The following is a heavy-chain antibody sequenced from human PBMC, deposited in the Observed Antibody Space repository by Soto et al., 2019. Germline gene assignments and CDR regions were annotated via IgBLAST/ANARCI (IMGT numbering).Heavy chain of an antibody. CDR2: ISNSGNAT. V-gene: IGHV3-48*01. CDR1: GFTFSSYS. Sequence: PGGSLRLSCAASGFTFSSYSMNWVRQAPGKGLEWVSYISNSGNATYYADSVKGRFTISRDNSKNTLYLQMNSLRADDTAVYYCAKVTWSGERCWGRGTLVTVSS. D-gene: IGHD3-10*01. J-gene: IGHJ4*02. CDR3: AKVTWSGERC.